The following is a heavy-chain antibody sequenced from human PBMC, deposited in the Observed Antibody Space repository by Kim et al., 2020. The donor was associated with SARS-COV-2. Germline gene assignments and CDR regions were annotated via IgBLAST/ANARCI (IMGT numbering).Heavy chain of an antibody. V-gene: IGHV3-23*01. D-gene: IGHD2-15*01. J-gene: IGHJ4*02. CDR2: SGDSK. CDR3: YVVRFDY. Sequence: SGDSKDYADSVKDRFTIPRDNSKHTLYLQMNSLRAEDTAVYYCYVVRFDYWGQGTLVTVSS.